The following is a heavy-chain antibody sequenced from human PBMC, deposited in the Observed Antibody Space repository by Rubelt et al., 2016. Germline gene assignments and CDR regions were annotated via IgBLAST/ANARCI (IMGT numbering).Heavy chain of an antibody. V-gene: IGHV3-53*01. CDR3: ARVIWALTLGMDV. CDR2: MYSGGST. Sequence: ASGFTFSSYSMNWVRQAPGKGLEWVSIMYSGGSTYYADSVKGRFTISRDNSKNTLYLQMNTLKADDTAVYYCARVIWALTLGMDVWGQGTTVTVSS. CDR1: GFTFSSYS. D-gene: IGHD3-9*01. J-gene: IGHJ6*02.